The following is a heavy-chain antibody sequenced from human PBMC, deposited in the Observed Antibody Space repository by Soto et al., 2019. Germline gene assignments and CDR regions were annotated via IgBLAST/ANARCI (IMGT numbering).Heavy chain of an antibody. V-gene: IGHV3-7*03. CDR3: ARYLSPIAAAGTRWYFDL. CDR2: IKQDGSEK. CDR1: GFTFSSYW. J-gene: IGHJ2*01. D-gene: IGHD6-13*01. Sequence: GGSLSLSCAASGFTFSSYWMSWVRQAPGKGLEWVAKIKQDGSEKYYVDSVKSRFTISRANAKNSLYLQMNSLRAEDAAVYYCARYLSPIAAAGTRWYFDLWGRGTLVTVSS.